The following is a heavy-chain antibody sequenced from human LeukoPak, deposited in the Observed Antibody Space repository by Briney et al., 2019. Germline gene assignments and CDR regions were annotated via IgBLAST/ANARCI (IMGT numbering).Heavy chain of an antibody. CDR3: AGYGLAINY. V-gene: IGHV3-74*01. CDR1: GFTFSDYW. D-gene: IGHD3-10*01. CDR2: ITGDGSST. Sequence: GGSPRLSCAASGFTFSDYWIHWVRQAPGKGLVWVSHITGDGSSTSYADSVKGRFTISRDNAKNTLYLQMNSLRAEDTAVYYCAGYGLAINYWGQGTLVAVSP. J-gene: IGHJ4*02.